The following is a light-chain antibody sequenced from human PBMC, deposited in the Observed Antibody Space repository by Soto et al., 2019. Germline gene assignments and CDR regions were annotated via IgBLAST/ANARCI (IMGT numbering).Light chain of an antibody. V-gene: IGKV1-17*01. CDR2: AAS. CDR1: QDIQHY. Sequence: DIQMTQSPSSLSASVGDRVTISCRTSQDIQHYLGWFQHKQGEAPTRXIYAASNLHPGVPSRFSGSGSGTEFTLTISSVQAEDFATYFCLQYYSFPRTFGQGTKVDIK. J-gene: IGKJ1*01. CDR3: LQYYSFPRT.